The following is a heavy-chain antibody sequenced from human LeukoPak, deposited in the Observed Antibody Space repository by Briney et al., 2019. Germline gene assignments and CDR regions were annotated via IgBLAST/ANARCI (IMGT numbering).Heavy chain of an antibody. CDR2: ISGSGGST. V-gene: IGHV3-23*01. Sequence: GGSLRLSCAASGFTFSSYAMSWVRQAPGKGLKWVSAISGSGGSTYYADSVKGRFTISRDNSKNTLYLQMNSLRAEDTAVYYCAKDWNIAVAGFDYWGQGTLVTVSS. CDR3: AKDWNIAVAGFDY. J-gene: IGHJ4*02. CDR1: GFTFSSYA. D-gene: IGHD6-19*01.